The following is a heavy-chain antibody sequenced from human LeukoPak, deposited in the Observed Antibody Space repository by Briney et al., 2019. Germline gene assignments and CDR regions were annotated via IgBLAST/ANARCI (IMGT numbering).Heavy chain of an antibody. V-gene: IGHV3-49*04. Sequence: GRSLRLSCTASGFTFGDYAMSWVRQAPGKRLEWVGFIRSKAYGGTTEYAASVKGRFTISRDDSKSIAYLQMNSLKTEDTAVYYCTRHNPYYFDYWGQGTLVTVSS. CDR1: GFTFGDYA. CDR3: TRHNPYYFDY. J-gene: IGHJ4*02. CDR2: IRSKAYGGTT. D-gene: IGHD1-1*01.